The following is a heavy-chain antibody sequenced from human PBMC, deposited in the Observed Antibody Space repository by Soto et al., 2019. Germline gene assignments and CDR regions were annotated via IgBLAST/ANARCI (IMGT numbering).Heavy chain of an antibody. CDR1: GGSISSYY. CDR3: ARSVVPAASNWFDP. V-gene: IGHV4-59*01. J-gene: IGHJ5*02. CDR2: IYYSGST. D-gene: IGHD2-2*01. Sequence: TSETLSLTCTVSGGSISSYYWSWIRQPPGKGLEWIGYIYYSGSTNYNPSLKSRVTISVDTSKNQFSLKLSSVTTADTAVYYCARSVVPAASNWFDPWGQGTLVT.